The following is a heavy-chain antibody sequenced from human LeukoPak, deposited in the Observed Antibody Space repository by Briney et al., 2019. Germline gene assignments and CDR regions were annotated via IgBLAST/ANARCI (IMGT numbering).Heavy chain of an antibody. D-gene: IGHD6-19*01. Sequence: ASVKVSCKASGYTFTDYFIYWVRQAPGQGLEWMGWISPNSGDTHYVQKFQGSVSMTSDTSISTAYMELSRLTSDDTAVYYCAREGPYSSFLHWGLGTLVTVSS. CDR2: ISPNSGDT. J-gene: IGHJ4*02. CDR1: GYTFTDYF. V-gene: IGHV1-2*02. CDR3: AREGPYSSFLH.